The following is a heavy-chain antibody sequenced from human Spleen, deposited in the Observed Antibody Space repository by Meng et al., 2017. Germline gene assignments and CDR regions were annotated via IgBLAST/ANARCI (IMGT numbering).Heavy chain of an antibody. Sequence: GSLRLSCEASGFTFSNHAMSWVRQAPGKGLEWIGEINHSGSTNYNPSLESRATISVDTSQNNLSLKLSSVTAADSAVYYCARGPTTMAHDFDYWGQGTLVTVSS. CDR1: GFTFSNHA. D-gene: IGHD4-11*01. V-gene: IGHV4-34*01. J-gene: IGHJ4*02. CDR2: INHSGST. CDR3: ARGPTTMAHDFDY.